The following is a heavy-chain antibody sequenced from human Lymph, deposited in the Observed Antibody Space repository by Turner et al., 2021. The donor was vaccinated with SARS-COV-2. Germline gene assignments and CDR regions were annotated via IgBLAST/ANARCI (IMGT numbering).Heavy chain of an antibody. Sequence: QVQLVQSGAEVKKPGASVKNTCNASGYTFTSYYMHWVRQATGQGLECMGIINPSGDSTSYAQKFQGRVTMTRDTSTSTVYMKLSSLSSEDTAVYYCARVGPGGFDYWGQGTPVTVSS. CDR3: ARVGPGGFDY. D-gene: IGHD2-15*01. J-gene: IGHJ4*02. CDR1: GYTFTSYY. CDR2: INPSGDST. V-gene: IGHV1-46*01.